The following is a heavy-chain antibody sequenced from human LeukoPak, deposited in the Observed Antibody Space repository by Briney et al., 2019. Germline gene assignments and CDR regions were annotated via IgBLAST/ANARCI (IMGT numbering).Heavy chain of an antibody. J-gene: IGHJ6*02. CDR3: ASLRFLEWLHTPYYYYGMDV. D-gene: IGHD3-3*01. CDR1: GFTFDDYA. V-gene: IGHV3-30*03. CDR2: ISYDGSNK. Sequence: GRSLRLSCAASGFTFDDYAMHWVRQAPGKGLEWVAVISYDGSNKYYADSVKGRFTISRDNSKNTLYLQMNSLRAEDTAVYYCASLRFLEWLHTPYYYYGMDVWGQGTTVTVSS.